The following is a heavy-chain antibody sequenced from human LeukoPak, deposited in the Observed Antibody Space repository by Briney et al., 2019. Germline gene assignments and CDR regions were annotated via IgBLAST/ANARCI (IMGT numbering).Heavy chain of an antibody. V-gene: IGHV1-18*04. CDR1: GYTFTSYG. CDR2: ISAYNGNT. J-gene: IGHJ4*02. Sequence: GASVKVSCKASGYTFTSYGITWVRQAPGQGLEWMGWISAYNGNTSYAQKLQGRVTMTTDTSTSTAYMELRSLRSDDTAIYYCAREDSDYGDYIRLDYWGQGTLVTVSS. D-gene: IGHD4-17*01. CDR3: AREDSDYGDYIRLDY.